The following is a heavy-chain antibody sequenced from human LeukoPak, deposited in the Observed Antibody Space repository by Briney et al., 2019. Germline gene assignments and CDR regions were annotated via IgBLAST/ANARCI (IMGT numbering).Heavy chain of an antibody. CDR2: IYSNGSV. Sequence: SETLSLTCTVSSASITGLYWSWLRQPPGERLEWIGYIYSNGSVNYNPSLKSRVTLSVDTSKNQFSLKVSSVTAADTAVYYCARNSGAFDYWGRGTLVTVSS. V-gene: IGHV4-59*11. CDR3: ARNSGAFDY. D-gene: IGHD6-19*01. J-gene: IGHJ4*02. CDR1: SASITGLY.